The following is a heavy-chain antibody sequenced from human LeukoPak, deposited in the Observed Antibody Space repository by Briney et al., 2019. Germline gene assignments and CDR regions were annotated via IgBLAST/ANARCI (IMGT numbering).Heavy chain of an antibody. CDR3: ARVTGYVMEDYFDY. J-gene: IGHJ4*02. CDR1: GGSISSYY. Sequence: PSETLSLTCTVSGGSISSYYWSWIRQPPGKGLEWIGYIYYSGSTNYNPSLKSRVTISVDTSKDQFSLRLSSVTAADTAVYYCARVTGYVMEDYFDYWGQGTLVTVSP. D-gene: IGHD6-13*01. CDR2: IYYSGST. V-gene: IGHV4-59*01.